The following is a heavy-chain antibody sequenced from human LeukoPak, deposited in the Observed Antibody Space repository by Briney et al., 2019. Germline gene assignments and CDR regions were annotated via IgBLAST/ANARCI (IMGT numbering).Heavy chain of an antibody. J-gene: IGHJ4*02. CDR2: INEDGSST. V-gene: IGHV3-74*01. CDR1: GYTFSRYW. Sequence: PGGSLRLSCAASGYTFSRYWMHWVRQGPGKGLVWVSRINEDGSSTSYAESVGGRFTISRDNAKNTLYLQMNSLRAEDAAVYYCTTDTFGARDSWGQGTLVTVSP. CDR3: TTDTFGARDS. D-gene: IGHD3-10*01.